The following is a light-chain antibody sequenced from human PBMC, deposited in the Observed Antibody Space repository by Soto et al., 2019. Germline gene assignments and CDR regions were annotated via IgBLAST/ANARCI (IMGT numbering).Light chain of an antibody. CDR3: QQYNNWPSIT. CDR1: QTVRDN. CDR2: GAS. V-gene: IGKV3-15*01. Sequence: EVVITQSPATLSVSPGERATLSCRASQTVRDNLGWYQQKPGQPPRLLIYGASTRATGIPARFSGSGSGTEFTLTISSLQSEDFAVYYCQQYNNWPSITFGQGTRLEI. J-gene: IGKJ5*01.